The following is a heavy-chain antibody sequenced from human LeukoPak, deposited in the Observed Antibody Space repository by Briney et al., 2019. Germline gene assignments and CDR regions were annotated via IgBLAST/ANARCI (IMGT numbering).Heavy chain of an antibody. CDR3: AKKPNYYGSGSSSYFDY. CDR2: ISYDGSSK. Sequence: GRSLRLSCAASGFTFSSYGMHWVRQAPGKGLEWVAVISYDGSSKYYADSVKGRFTISRDNSKNTLYLQMNSLRAEDTAVYYCAKKPNYYGSGSSSYFDYWGQGTLVTVSS. CDR1: GFTFSSYG. V-gene: IGHV3-30*18. D-gene: IGHD3-10*01. J-gene: IGHJ4*02.